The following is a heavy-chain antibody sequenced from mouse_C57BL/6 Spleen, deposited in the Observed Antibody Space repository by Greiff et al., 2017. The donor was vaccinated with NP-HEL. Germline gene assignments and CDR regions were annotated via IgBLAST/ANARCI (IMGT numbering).Heavy chain of an antibody. CDR1: GYSITSGYY. CDR3: ARVDYGNYVEAMDY. Sequence: EVQLVESGPGLVKPSQSLSLTCSVTGYSITSGYYWNWIRQFPGNKLEWMGYISYDGSNNYNPSLKNRISITRDTSKNQFFLKLNSVTTEDTATYYCARVDYGNYVEAMDYWGQGTSVTVSS. V-gene: IGHV3-6*01. D-gene: IGHD2-1*01. CDR2: ISYDGSN. J-gene: IGHJ4*01.